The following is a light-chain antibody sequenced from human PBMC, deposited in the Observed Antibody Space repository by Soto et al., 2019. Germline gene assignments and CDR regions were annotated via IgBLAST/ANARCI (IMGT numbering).Light chain of an antibody. CDR1: QDISNY. V-gene: IGKV1-33*01. CDR2: DAS. CDR3: QQYDNLQIT. J-gene: IGKJ4*01. Sequence: DIQMTQSPSSLSASVGDRVTITCQASQDISNYLNWYQQKPGKAPKLLIYDASNLETGVPSRFSGSGSGTDFTFTISSLQPEDIATYYCQQYDNLQITVGGGTKVEIK.